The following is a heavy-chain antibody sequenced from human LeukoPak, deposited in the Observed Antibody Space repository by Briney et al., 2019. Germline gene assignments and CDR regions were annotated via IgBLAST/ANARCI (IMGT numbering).Heavy chain of an antibody. CDR3: ARVRATFFGVAMDYMDV. D-gene: IGHD3-3*01. V-gene: IGHV4-59*08. CDR2: IYYSGST. J-gene: IGHJ6*03. Sequence: PWEALSLTCTVSVGSISSYYWSWIRQPPGKGLEWIGYIYYSGSTNYNPSLKSRVTISVDTSKNQLSLKLSSVTAADTAVYYCARVRATFFGVAMDYMDVRGKGTTVTVSS. CDR1: VGSISSYY.